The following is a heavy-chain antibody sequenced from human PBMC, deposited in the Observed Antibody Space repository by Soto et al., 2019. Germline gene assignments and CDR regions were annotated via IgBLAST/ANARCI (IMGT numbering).Heavy chain of an antibody. Sequence: QLQQWGAGLLKPSETLSLTCVVSGGSFSTYYYNWIRQSPGKGLEWIGEINHSGNNNYSPSLNSRVTMSLDTSKNQFSLKLTSVPAADTAVYYCARGGSNDWQVAFDIWGQGTMVTVSS. D-gene: IGHD3-9*01. CDR1: GGSFSTYY. CDR2: INHSGNN. J-gene: IGHJ3*02. V-gene: IGHV4-34*01. CDR3: ARGGSNDWQVAFDI.